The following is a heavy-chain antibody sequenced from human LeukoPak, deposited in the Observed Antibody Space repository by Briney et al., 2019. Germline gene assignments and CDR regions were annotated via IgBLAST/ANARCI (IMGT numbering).Heavy chain of an antibody. D-gene: IGHD2-15*01. Sequence: SETLSLTCTVSGGSISSYYWGWIRQPPGKGLEWIGSIYYSGSTYYNPSLKSRVTISVDTSKNQFSLKLSSVTAADTAVYYCARQKRGIVVVVAAIYWFDPWGQGTLVTVSS. V-gene: IGHV4-39*01. J-gene: IGHJ5*02. CDR2: IYYSGST. CDR3: ARQKRGIVVVVAAIYWFDP. CDR1: GGSISSYY.